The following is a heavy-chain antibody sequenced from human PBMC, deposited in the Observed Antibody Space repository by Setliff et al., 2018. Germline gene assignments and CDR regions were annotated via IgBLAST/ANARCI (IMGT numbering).Heavy chain of an antibody. V-gene: IGHV4-59*12. CDR2: VYYTGNT. CDR3: ARDATVNPYYFEN. J-gene: IGHJ4*02. Sequence: PSETLSLTCTVSGGSIMNYFWSWIRQPPGKGLEWIGYVYYTGNTNYNPSLKSRLTISVDRSKNQFSLELSSVTAADTAVYYCARDATVNPYYFENWGQGTLVTVSS. CDR1: GGSIMNYF.